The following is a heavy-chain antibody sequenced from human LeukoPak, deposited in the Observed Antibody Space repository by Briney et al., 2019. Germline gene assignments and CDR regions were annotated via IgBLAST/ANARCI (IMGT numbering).Heavy chain of an antibody. V-gene: IGHV3-7*03. J-gene: IGHJ4*02. CDR2: IKQDGSEK. Sequence: GGSLRLSCVVSGFTFSSYWMSWVRQAPGKGLEWVANIKQDGSEKYYVDSVKGRFTISRDNAKNSLYLQMNSLRAVDTAVYYCATGKQCGYWGQGTLVTVSS. D-gene: IGHD4-11*01. CDR1: GFTFSSYW. CDR3: ATGKQCGY.